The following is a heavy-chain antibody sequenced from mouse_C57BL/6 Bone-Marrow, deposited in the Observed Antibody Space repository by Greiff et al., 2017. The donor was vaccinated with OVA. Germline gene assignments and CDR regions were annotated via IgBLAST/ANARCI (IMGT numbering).Heavy chain of an antibody. CDR2: IYPGSGST. V-gene: IGHV1-55*01. CDR1: GYTFTSYW. CDR3: ARMGHWYFDV. Sequence: VQLQQSGAELVKPGASVKMSCKASGYTFTSYWITWVKQRPGQGLEWIGDIYPGSGSTNYNEKFKSKATLTVDTSSSTAYMQLSSLTSEDSAVYYCARMGHWYFDVWGTGTTVTVSS. J-gene: IGHJ1*03.